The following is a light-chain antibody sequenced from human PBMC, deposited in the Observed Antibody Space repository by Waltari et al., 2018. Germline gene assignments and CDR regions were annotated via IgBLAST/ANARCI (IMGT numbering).Light chain of an antibody. Sequence: IILTQSPATLYVSPGGTATLSCRASQSISSNLAWYQPKPGQTPRLLMYGASTRASGVPGRCSGSGSGTEFTLTISSLQSEDFAVYYCQQYKNWPTLTFGGGTKVEI. CDR3: QQYKNWPTLT. CDR1: QSISSN. V-gene: IGKV3-15*01. J-gene: IGKJ4*01. CDR2: GAS.